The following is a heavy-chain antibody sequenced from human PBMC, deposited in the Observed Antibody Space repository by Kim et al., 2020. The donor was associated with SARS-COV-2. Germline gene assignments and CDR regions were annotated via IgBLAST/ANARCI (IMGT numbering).Heavy chain of an antibody. CDR3: TSIFEY. J-gene: IGHJ4*02. Sequence: GGSLRLSCTASGFTFTNYWIHWVRQIPGKGPVWISSVGGDGGSRYYAGSVKGRFTTSRDNAKSMVYLQMNSLRVDDTAIDYCTSIFEYWGQGALVTVSS. D-gene: IGHD3-3*02. V-gene: IGHV3-74*01. CDR1: GFTFTNYW. CDR2: VGGDGGSR.